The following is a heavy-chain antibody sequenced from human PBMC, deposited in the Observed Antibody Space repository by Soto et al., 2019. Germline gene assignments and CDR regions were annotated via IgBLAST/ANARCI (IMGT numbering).Heavy chain of an antibody. Sequence: HPGGSLRLSCAASGFTFSSYNMNWVRQAPGKGLEWVSYITSTSSTIYYADSVKGRFTISRDNAKNSLYLQMNSLRAEDTAVYYCARDLKIVVVVDPGSGGMDVWGQGTTVTVSS. CDR1: GFTFSSYN. CDR3: ARDLKIVVVVDPGSGGMDV. J-gene: IGHJ6*02. V-gene: IGHV3-48*01. D-gene: IGHD2-15*01. CDR2: ITSTSSTI.